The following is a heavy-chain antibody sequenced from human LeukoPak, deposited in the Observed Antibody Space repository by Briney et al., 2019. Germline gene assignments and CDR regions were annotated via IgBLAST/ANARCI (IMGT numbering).Heavy chain of an antibody. CDR2: IRSDGSST. J-gene: IGHJ4*02. CDR1: GITFTGNW. D-gene: IGHD4/OR15-4a*01. V-gene: IGHV3-74*03. CDR3: APIGAGY. Sequence: GGSLTLSCAASGITFTGNWHWVRPAPGKGLVWVSLIRSDGSSTTYADSVKGRLTISRDSAKNTLYLQMNSLRVEDTAVYYCAPIGAGYWGQGTLVTVSS.